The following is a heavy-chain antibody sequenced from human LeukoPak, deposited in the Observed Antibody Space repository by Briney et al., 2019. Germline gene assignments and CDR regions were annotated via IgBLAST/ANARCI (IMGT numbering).Heavy chain of an antibody. CDR3: ARDLDSSAYTFDY. Sequence: PGGSLRLSCVASGFTFRTLGFHWVRQAPGKGPEWVAVIWHDGSKKYYADSVKGRFTISRDNAKNSLYLQMNSLRDEDTAVYFCARDLDSSAYTFDYWGQGTLVTVSS. CDR1: GFTFRTLG. D-gene: IGHD3-22*01. V-gene: IGHV3-33*01. J-gene: IGHJ4*02. CDR2: IWHDGSKK.